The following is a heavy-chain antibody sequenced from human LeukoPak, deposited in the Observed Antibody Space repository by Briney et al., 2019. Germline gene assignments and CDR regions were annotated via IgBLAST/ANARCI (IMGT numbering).Heavy chain of an antibody. CDR1: RFTFNTYW. CDR3: ARAPISSHYYHFMDV. D-gene: IGHD6-6*01. Sequence: GGSLRLSCAASRFTFNTYWMTWVRQAPGKGLEWVANIKQDGNEKYYVDSVKGRFTNPRDNAKNSLYLQMNSLRAEDTAVYYCARAPISSHYYHFMDVWGKGTTVTVSS. CDR2: IKQDGNEK. J-gene: IGHJ6*03. V-gene: IGHV3-7*01.